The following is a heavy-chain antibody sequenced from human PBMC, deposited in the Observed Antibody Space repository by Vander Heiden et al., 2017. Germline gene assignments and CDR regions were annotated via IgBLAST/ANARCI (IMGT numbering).Heavy chain of an antibody. J-gene: IGHJ2*01. CDR3: ARDLRGYSNRQGWYFDL. D-gene: IGHD5-18*01. CDR2: ISWKSGSR. Sequence: EVQLVDSGGGLVQPGRSLRLSCAASGFTFDDYAMHVVRQAPGKGLEWVSGISWKSGSRGYADSVKGRFTVSRDNAKNSLYLQMNSLRGEDTALYYCARDLRGYSNRQGWYFDLWGRGTLVTVSS. CDR1: GFTFDDYA. V-gene: IGHV3-9*01.